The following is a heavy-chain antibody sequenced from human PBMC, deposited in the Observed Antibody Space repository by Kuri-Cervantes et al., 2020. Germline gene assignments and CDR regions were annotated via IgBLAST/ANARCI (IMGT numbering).Heavy chain of an antibody. CDR1: GGSISSYY. J-gene: IGHJ4*02. Sequence: SETLSLTCTVSGGSISSYYWSWIRQPPGKGLEWIGYIYYSGSTYYNPSLKSRVTISVDTSKNQFSLKLSSVTAADTAVYYCARGPSYGLNFFDYWGQGTLVTVSS. V-gene: IGHV4-59*12. D-gene: IGHD5-18*01. CDR3: ARGPSYGLNFFDY. CDR2: IYYSGST.